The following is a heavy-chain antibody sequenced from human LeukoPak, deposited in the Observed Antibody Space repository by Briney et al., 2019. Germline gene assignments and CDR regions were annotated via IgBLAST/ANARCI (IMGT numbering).Heavy chain of an antibody. CDR1: GGSINSHY. Sequence: SETLSLTCTVSGGSINSHYWSWIRQPPGKGLEWIGYVFYPGSTNYNPSLKSRVTMSLDTPRDQFSLRLTSVTAADTAIYYCASRPAGSTWYGVFDYWSQGTLVTVSS. CDR3: ASRPAGSTWYGVFDY. D-gene: IGHD6-13*01. CDR2: VFYPGST. V-gene: IGHV4-59*11. J-gene: IGHJ4*02.